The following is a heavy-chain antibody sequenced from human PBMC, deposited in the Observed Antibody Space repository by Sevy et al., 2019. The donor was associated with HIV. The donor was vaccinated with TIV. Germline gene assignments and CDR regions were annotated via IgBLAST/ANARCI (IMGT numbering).Heavy chain of an antibody. CDR3: VRETTMLPRGAFDF. Sequence: GGSLRLSCAASGFTFSSYPMHWVRQAPGKGLEWVSFISFDGTDKYYADSVKGRFTITRDNSKNTLFLQMNSLRAEDTAFYYSVRETTMLPRGAFDFWGQGTMVTVSS. J-gene: IGHJ3*01. V-gene: IGHV3-30-3*01. CDR2: ISFDGTDK. D-gene: IGHD3-10*01. CDR1: GFTFSSYP.